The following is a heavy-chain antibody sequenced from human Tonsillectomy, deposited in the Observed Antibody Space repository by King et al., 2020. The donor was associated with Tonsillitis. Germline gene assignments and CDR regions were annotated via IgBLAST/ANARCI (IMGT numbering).Heavy chain of an antibody. J-gene: IGHJ5*02. CDR3: ARGAAIPATWFDP. V-gene: IGHV1-69*01. CDR1: GGTFSNYA. D-gene: IGHD2-15*01. CDR2: IMPIFGTA. Sequence: QLVQSGAEVKKPGSSVKVSCKASGGTFSNYAFSWVRQAPGQGLVWMGGIMPIFGTAKYAEKLQGRVIITADESTSTVYMELSSLTSEDTAVYYCARGAAIPATWFDPWGQGTLVIVSS.